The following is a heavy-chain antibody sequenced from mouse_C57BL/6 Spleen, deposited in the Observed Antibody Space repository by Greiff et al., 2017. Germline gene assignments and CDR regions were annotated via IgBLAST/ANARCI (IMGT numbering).Heavy chain of an antibody. V-gene: IGHV1-4*01. J-gene: IGHJ2*01. Sequence: QVQLQQSGAELARPGASVKMSCKASGYTFTSYTMHWVKQRPGQGLEWIGYINPSSGYPKYNQKFNDKATLTADKSSSTAYMQLSSLTSEYSAVYYCAREDTTVVATDYWGQGTTLTVSS. CDR3: AREDTTVVATDY. CDR2: INPSSGYP. CDR1: GYTFTSYT. D-gene: IGHD1-1*01.